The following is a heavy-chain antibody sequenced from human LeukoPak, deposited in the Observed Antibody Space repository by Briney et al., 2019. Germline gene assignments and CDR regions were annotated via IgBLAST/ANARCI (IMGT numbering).Heavy chain of an antibody. J-gene: IGHJ4*02. CDR1: GFDFSSNW. V-gene: IGHV3-74*01. D-gene: IGHD1-26*01. CDR3: AKDPFGSIAY. CDR2: IKGDGIST. Sequence: GGSLRLSCAASGFDFSSNWMHWVRHAPGQGLVWVSRIKGDGISTNYADSVKGRFTISRDIAKNTLYLQMNSLRAEDTGVYYCAKDPFGSIAYGGGGPLVTVS.